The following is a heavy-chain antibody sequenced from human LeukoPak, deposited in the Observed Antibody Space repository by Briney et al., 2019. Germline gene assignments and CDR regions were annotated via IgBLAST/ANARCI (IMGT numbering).Heavy chain of an antibody. CDR2: IYHSGTT. Sequence: SETLSLTCSVSNSSISSDYYWGWIRQSPGKGLEWIGSIYHSGTTHYYPSLKNRVSMSIETSRNQFSLQLNSVTAADTAVYYCARALYYYETSGYTFDSWGQGTLVTVSS. CDR1: NSSISSDYY. D-gene: IGHD3-22*01. J-gene: IGHJ4*02. CDR3: ARALYYYETSGYTFDS. V-gene: IGHV4-38-2*02.